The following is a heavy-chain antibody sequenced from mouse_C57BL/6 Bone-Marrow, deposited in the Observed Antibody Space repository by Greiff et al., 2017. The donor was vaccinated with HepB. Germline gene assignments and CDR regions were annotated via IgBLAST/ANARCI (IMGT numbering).Heavy chain of an antibody. CDR1: GFTFSSYA. Sequence: DVKLVESGGGLVKPGGSLKLSCSASGFTFSSYAMSWVRQTPEKRLEWVATISDGGSYTYYPDNVKGRFTISRDNAKNNLYLQMSHLKSEDTAMYYCARDTDDYDPYWYFDVWGTGTTVTVSS. D-gene: IGHD2-4*01. CDR2: ISDGGSYT. V-gene: IGHV5-4*01. J-gene: IGHJ1*03. CDR3: ARDTDDYDPYWYFDV.